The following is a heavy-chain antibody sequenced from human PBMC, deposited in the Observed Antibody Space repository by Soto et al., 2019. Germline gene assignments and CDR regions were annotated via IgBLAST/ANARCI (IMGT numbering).Heavy chain of an antibody. CDR3: ARPLTGRNPPFDY. CDR1: GYSFSTYW. V-gene: IGHV5-51*01. Sequence: EVQLVQSGAEVKKSGESLKISCKGSGYSFSTYWIGWVRQMPGKGLEWMGIIYPGDSDTRYSPSFQGQVTISADNSISTAYLQWSSLKTSDTAMYYCARPLTGRNPPFDYWGQGTLVTVSS. CDR2: IYPGDSDT. D-gene: IGHD3-9*01. J-gene: IGHJ4*02.